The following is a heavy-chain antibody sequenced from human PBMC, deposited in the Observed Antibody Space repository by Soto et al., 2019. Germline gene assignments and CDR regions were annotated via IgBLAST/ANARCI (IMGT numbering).Heavy chain of an antibody. V-gene: IGHV1-18*01. CDR3: ARDRTTAH. J-gene: IGHJ4*02. CDR1: GYTFDRYA. CDR2: ITGDTHEA. Sequence: QVQLVQSGAEVKKPGASVTVSCKASGYTFDRYAMSWLRQAPGQGLEWMGWITGDTHEATYAQKFQGRVSLTRDRSTTTAYMELRSLRYDDTAVYYCARDRTTAHWGQGTLVTVSS.